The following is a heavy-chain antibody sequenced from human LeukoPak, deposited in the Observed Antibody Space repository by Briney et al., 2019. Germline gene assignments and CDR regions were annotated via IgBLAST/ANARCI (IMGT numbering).Heavy chain of an antibody. D-gene: IGHD3-9*01. CDR2: IYYSGST. Sequence: SETLSLTCTVSGGSISSGGYYWSWIRQHPGKGLEWIGYIYYSGSTYYNPSLKSRVTISVDTSKNQFSLKLSSVTAADTAVYYCARARLDTLTGYRYGMDVWGQGTTVTVSS. V-gene: IGHV4-31*03. J-gene: IGHJ6*02. CDR1: GGSISSGGYY. CDR3: ARARLDTLTGYRYGMDV.